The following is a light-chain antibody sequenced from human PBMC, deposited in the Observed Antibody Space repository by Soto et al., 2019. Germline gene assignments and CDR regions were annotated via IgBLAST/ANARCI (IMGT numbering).Light chain of an antibody. CDR1: QSIRSF. CDR3: QQSYSTTT. Sequence: DIQMTQSPSSLSASVGDRVTITCRASQSIRSFLNWYQQRPGKAPKLLIYTASTLQSGVPSRFSGSGSETDFTLTISSLQPEDFATYYCQQSYSTTTFGGGTKVEIK. J-gene: IGKJ4*01. V-gene: IGKV1-39*01. CDR2: TAS.